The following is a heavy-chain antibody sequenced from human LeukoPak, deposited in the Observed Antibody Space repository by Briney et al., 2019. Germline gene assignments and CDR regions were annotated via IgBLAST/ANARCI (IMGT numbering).Heavy chain of an antibody. J-gene: IGHJ4*02. V-gene: IGHV3-7*01. CDR2: IKHDGSEK. CDR3: ARQPIYEAYFDF. D-gene: IGHD3-16*01. CDR1: GFPFDRYW. Sequence: GGSLRLSCAASGFPFDRYWMSWVRLAPGKGLEWVANIKHDGSEKTFVDSVKGRFTISRNNAENSLYLQMNSLRAEDTAVYYCARQPIYEAYFDFWGQGTLVTLSS.